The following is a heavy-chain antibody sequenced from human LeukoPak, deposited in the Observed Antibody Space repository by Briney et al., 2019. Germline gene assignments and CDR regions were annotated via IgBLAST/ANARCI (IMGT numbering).Heavy chain of an antibody. CDR3: ARAVVVAPVGYYYYMDV. Sequence: ASVKLSCKASGYTFTSYGISWVRQAPGQGLEWMGWISAYNGNTNYAQKLQCRVTMTTDTYTSTAYMELRSLRSDDTAVYYCARAVVVAPVGYYYYMDVWRKGTTVTVSS. V-gene: IGHV1-18*01. J-gene: IGHJ6*03. CDR2: ISAYNGNT. D-gene: IGHD2-15*01. CDR1: GYTFTSYG.